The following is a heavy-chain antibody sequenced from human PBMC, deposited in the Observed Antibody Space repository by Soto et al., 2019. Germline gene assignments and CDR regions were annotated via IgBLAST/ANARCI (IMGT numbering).Heavy chain of an antibody. J-gene: IGHJ4*02. D-gene: IGHD2-2*01. CDR3: ARGTGQLDYFDY. V-gene: IGHV1-3*01. CDR1: GYTFTSYA. CDR2: INAGNGNT. Sequence: ASVKVSCKASGYTFTSYAMHWVRQAPGQRLEWMGWINAGNGNTKYSQKFQGRVTITRDTSASTAYMELSSLRSEDTAVYYCARGTGQLDYFDYWGQGTLVTVSS.